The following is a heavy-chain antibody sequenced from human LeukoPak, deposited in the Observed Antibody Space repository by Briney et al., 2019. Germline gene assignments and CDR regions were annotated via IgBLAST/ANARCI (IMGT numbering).Heavy chain of an antibody. J-gene: IGHJ4*02. V-gene: IGHV4-59*08. CDR3: ARHLSRAHSFFDY. D-gene: IGHD3-16*02. CDR2: IHYSGST. CDR1: DDSISSYF. Sequence: ETLSLTCTVSDDSISSYFWSWIRQPPGKGLEWIGYIHYSGSTDYNPSLKCRVTISLDTSKSQFSLKLSSVTAADTAVYYCARHLSRAHSFFDYWGQGTLVTVSS.